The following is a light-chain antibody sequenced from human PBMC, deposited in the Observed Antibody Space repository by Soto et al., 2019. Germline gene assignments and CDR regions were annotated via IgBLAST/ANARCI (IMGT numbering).Light chain of an antibody. CDR2: DVT. Sequence: QSVLTQPSSLSGSPGQSITISCTGTINDVGKYNLVSWYQHHPGKAPKLIIYDVTQWPSGASNRFSGSKSGNTASLTIFGLQADDEADYYCCSYAGATTFYVFRTGTKVTVL. V-gene: IGLV2-23*02. J-gene: IGLJ1*01. CDR1: INDVGKYNL. CDR3: CSYAGATTFYV.